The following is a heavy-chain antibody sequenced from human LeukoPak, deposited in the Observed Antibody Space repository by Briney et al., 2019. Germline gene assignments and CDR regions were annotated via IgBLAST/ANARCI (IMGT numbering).Heavy chain of an antibody. CDR2: IIPIFGIV. D-gene: IGHD6-19*01. CDR1: VGTFGSNG. J-gene: IGHJ5*02. V-gene: IGHV1-69*13. CDR3: ARVEVGWKFDP. Sequence: GASVKVSCKASVGTFGSNGISWVRQAPGQGLGWVGGIIPIFGIVNYEQKFQGRVTITADESTSTIYMELSSLRSEDTAVYYCARVEVGWKFDPWGQGTRVTVSS.